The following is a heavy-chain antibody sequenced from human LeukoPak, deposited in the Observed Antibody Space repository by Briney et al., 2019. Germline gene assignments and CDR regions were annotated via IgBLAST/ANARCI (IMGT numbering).Heavy chain of an antibody. Sequence: ASVKVSCKVSGYTLTELSMHWVRQAPGKGLEWMGGFDPEDGETIYAQKFQGRVTMTEDTSTDTAYMELSSLRSEDTAVYYCATAEKPRDFWSGYYWYYFDYWGQGTLVTVSS. V-gene: IGHV1-24*01. CDR1: GYTLTELS. CDR3: ATAEKPRDFWSGYYWYYFDY. J-gene: IGHJ4*02. CDR2: FDPEDGET. D-gene: IGHD3-3*01.